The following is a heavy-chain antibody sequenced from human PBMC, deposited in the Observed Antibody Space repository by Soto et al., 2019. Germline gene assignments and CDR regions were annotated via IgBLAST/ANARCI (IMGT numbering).Heavy chain of an antibody. V-gene: IGHV1-18*01. D-gene: IGHD3-22*01. CDR3: ARDYYDSSGQFVY. J-gene: IGHJ4*02. Sequence: ASVKVSCKASGYTFTSYCISWVRQAPGQGLEWMGLISAYNGNTNYAQKFQGRVTMTRDTSTSTVYMELSSLRSEDTAVYYCARDYYDSSGQFVYWGQGTLVTVSS. CDR1: GYTFTSYC. CDR2: ISAYNGNT.